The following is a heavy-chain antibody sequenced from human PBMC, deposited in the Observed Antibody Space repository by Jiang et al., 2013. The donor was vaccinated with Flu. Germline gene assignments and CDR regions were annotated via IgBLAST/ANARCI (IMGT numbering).Heavy chain of an antibody. Sequence: ESGGGVVQPGRSLRLSCAASGFTFSSYGMHWVRQAPGKGLEWVAVISYDGSNKYYADSVKGRFTISRDNSKNTLYLQMNSLRAEDTAVYYCAKEPITMVRGVPLDYWGQGTLVTVSS. V-gene: IGHV3-30*18. J-gene: IGHJ4*02. CDR1: GFTFSSYG. D-gene: IGHD3-10*01. CDR3: AKEPITMVRGVPLDY. CDR2: ISYDGSNK.